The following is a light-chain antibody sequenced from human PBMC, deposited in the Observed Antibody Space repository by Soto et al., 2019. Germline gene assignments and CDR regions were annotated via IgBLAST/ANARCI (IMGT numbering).Light chain of an antibody. CDR1: CGHSSYT. CDR3: ETWDSNTRV. J-gene: IGLJ2*01. Sequence: QAVVTQSSSASASLGSSVKLTCTLSCGHSSYTIAWHQQQPGKAPRYLMKIEGSGSYNEGSGVPDRFSGSSSGADRYLTISDLQSEDEADYYCETWDSNTRVFGGGTKLTVL. V-gene: IGLV4-60*03. CDR2: IEGSGSY.